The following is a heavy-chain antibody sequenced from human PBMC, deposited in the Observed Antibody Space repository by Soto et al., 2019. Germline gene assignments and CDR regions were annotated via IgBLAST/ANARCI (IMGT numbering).Heavy chain of an antibody. V-gene: IGHV4-34*01. D-gene: IGHD1-7*01. CDR1: GGSFSGYY. J-gene: IGHJ4*02. CDR2: INHSGST. CDR3: ARRSNWNYLSELGY. Sequence: SETLSLTCAVYGGSFSGYYWSWIRQPPGKGLEWIGEINHSGSTNYNPSLKSRVTISVDTSKNQFSLKLSSVTAADTAVYYCARRSNWNYLSELGYWGQGTLVTVSS.